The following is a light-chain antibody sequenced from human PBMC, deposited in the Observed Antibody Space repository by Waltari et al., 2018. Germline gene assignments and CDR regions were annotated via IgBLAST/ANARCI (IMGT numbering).Light chain of an antibody. CDR2: DAS. V-gene: IGKV3-11*01. Sequence: EIVLTQSPATLSLPPGERATLSCRASQGVSTYLAWYQQKPGQAPRLLIYDASDRATGIPARFSGSGSGTDFTLTISSLEPEDFAVYYCQQRTDWPSFGGGTKVEIK. CDR3: QQRTDWPS. CDR1: QGVSTY. J-gene: IGKJ4*01.